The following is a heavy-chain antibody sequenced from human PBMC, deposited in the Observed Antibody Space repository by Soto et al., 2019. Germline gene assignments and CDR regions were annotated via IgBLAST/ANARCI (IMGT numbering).Heavy chain of an antibody. CDR2: IRGTAT. CDR3: ANDLMKRAIDHSSSGLDY. CDR1: GFSFSSFS. D-gene: IGHD6-6*01. J-gene: IGHJ4*02. Sequence: GGSLRLSYEVCGFSFSSFSMNWVRQAPWEGLEWVSSIRGTATSYADSVKGRFTISRDNSKNTVYLQMNTLRGEDTAVYYCANDLMKRAIDHSSSGLDYSGRGTLVAVCS. V-gene: IGHV3-23*01.